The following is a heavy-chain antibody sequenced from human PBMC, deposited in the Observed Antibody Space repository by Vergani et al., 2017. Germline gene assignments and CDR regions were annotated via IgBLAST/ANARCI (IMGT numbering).Heavy chain of an antibody. V-gene: IGHV4-38-2*01. CDR2: IYHSGST. Sequence: QVQLQESGPGLVKPSETLSLTCAVSGYSISSGYYWGWIRQPPGKGLEWIGSIYHSGSTSYNPSLKRRVTISVHTSKYHFSLTLSSVTAADTAVYYCARGGGEQGLLRYFDWLGNWFDPWGQGTLVTVSS. J-gene: IGHJ5*02. CDR1: GYSISSGYY. D-gene: IGHD3-9*01. CDR3: ARGGGEQGLLRYFDWLGNWFDP.